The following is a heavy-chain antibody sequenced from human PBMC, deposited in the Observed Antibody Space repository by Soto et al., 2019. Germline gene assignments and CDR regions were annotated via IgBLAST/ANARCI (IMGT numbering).Heavy chain of an antibody. CDR3: ARGYRGSYGNDY. D-gene: IGHD1-26*01. Sequence: EVQLVESGGGLVQPGGSLRLSCAASGFTFSSYWMHWDRQAPGKGLVWVSRINSDGSSTNYADSVKGRLTISRDNAKNTLYLQMNSLRAEDTAVYFCARGYRGSYGNDYWGQGTLVTVSS. CDR2: INSDGSST. J-gene: IGHJ4*02. V-gene: IGHV3-74*01. CDR1: GFTFSSYW.